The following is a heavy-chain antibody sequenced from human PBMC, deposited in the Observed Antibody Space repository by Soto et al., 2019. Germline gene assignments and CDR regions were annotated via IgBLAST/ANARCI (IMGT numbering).Heavy chain of an antibody. CDR1: GGSLSCGGYY. CDR2: IYYSGST. V-gene: IGHV4-31*03. CDR3: ARDIVGYCSGGSCYGTTWFDP. Sequence: TLSLTCTVSGGSLSCGGYYWGWIRQHPGKGLEWFGYIYYSGSTYYNPSLKRRVTISVDTSKNQFSLKLRSVTAAHTAVYYCARDIVGYCSGGSCYGTTWFDPWGQGTLVTVSS. J-gene: IGHJ5*02. D-gene: IGHD2-15*01.